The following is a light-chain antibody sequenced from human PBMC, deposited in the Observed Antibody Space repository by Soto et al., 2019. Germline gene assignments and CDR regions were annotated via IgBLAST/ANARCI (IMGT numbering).Light chain of an antibody. V-gene: IGKV1-9*01. CDR3: QQLNSYTGT. Sequence: DIHLTQSPSFLSSSLGDRVTITCRASPGISNYLAWYQQKPGKAPKLLIFAASTLQSGVPSRFSGSGSGTEFTLTISSLQTEDFATYYCQQLNSYTGTFGQGTKVDIK. CDR1: PGISNY. J-gene: IGKJ1*01. CDR2: AAS.